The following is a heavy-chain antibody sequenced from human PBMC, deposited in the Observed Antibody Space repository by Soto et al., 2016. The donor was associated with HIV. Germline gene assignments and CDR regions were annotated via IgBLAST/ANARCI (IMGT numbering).Heavy chain of an antibody. CDR1: GFTFSNAW. Sequence: EVQLVESGGGLVKPGGSLRLSCAASGFTFSNAWMRWVRQAPGKGLEWVGRIKSKTDGGTTDYAAPVKGRFTISRDDSKNTLYLQMNSLKTEDTAVYYCARDLDYDSSGYDAFDIWGQGTMVTVSS. CDR2: IKSKTDGGTT. CDR3: ARDLDYDSSGYDAFDI. D-gene: IGHD3-22*01. V-gene: IGHV3-15*01. J-gene: IGHJ3*02.